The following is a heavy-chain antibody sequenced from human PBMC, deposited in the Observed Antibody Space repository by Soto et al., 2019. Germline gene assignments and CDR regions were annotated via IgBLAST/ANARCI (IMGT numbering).Heavy chain of an antibody. V-gene: IGHV4-34*01. Sequence: SETLSLTCAVYGGSFSGYYWSWIRQPPGKGLEWIGEINHSGSTNYNPSLKSRVTISVDTSKNQFSLKLSSVTAADTAVYYCARGSKDTSKIFDYWGQGTLVTVS. CDR3: ARGSKDTSKIFDY. CDR2: INHSGST. J-gene: IGHJ4*02. D-gene: IGHD5-18*01. CDR1: GGSFSGYY.